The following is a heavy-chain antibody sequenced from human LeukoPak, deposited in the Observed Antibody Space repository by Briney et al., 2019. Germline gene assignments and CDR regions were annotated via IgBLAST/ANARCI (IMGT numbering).Heavy chain of an antibody. J-gene: IGHJ5*02. CDR3: ARGDYGASYWFDP. V-gene: IGHV4-34*01. CDR2: INHSGGT. D-gene: IGHD4-17*01. CDR1: GGSFSGYY. Sequence: PSETLSLTCAVYGGSFSGYYWSWLRQPPGKGLEWIGEINHSGGTNYNPSLTSRVTISVDTSKNQFSLKLSSVTAADTAVYYCARGDYGASYWFDPWGQGTLVTVSS.